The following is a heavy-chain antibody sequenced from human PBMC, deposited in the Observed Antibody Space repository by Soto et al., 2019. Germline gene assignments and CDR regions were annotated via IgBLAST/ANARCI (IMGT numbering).Heavy chain of an antibody. D-gene: IGHD5-12*01. J-gene: IGHJ6*02. V-gene: IGHV4-59*01. CDR2: IYYSGST. Sequence: PSETLSLTCTVSGGSISSYYWSWIRQPPGKGLEWIGYIYYSGSTNYNPSLKSRVTISVDTSKNQFSLKLSSVTAADTAVYYCARDFSVATYTDDYYYYYGMDVWGQGTTVTVSS. CDR3: ARDFSVATYTDDYYYYYGMDV. CDR1: GGSISSYY.